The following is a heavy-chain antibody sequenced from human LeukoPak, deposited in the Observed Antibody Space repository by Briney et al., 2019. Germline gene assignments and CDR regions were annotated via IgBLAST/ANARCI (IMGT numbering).Heavy chain of an antibody. CDR2: IIPIFGTA. D-gene: IGHD6-19*01. V-gene: IGHV1-69*13. Sequence: SVTVSCKASGGTFSSYAISWVRQAPGQGLEWMGGIIPIFGTANYAQKFQGRVTITADESTSTAYMELSSLRSEDTAVYYCARHSIAVAGTDYYYYYGMDVWGQGTTVTVSS. J-gene: IGHJ6*02. CDR3: ARHSIAVAGTDYYYYYGMDV. CDR1: GGTFSSYA.